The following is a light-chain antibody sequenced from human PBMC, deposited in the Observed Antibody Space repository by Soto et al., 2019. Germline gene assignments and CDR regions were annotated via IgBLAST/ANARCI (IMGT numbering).Light chain of an antibody. CDR1: ESVSSSN. CDR2: AAA. CDR3: QQYGSSPGT. Sequence: EIVLTQSTGTVTLSPGERATRSCRASESVSSSNLAWYQQRPGQAPRLLIYAAASRATGVPDRFSGSGSGTDFTLTISSLEPEDFAVYYCQQYGSSPGTFGGGTKVDI. J-gene: IGKJ4*02. V-gene: IGKV3-20*01.